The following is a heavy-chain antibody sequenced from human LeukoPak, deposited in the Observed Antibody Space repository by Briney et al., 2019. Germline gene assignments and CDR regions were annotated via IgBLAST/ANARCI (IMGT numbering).Heavy chain of an antibody. CDR1: GGTFSSYA. J-gene: IGHJ4*02. D-gene: IGHD3-22*01. CDR2: IIPIFGTA. V-gene: IGHV1-69*06. Sequence: SVKVSCKASGGTFSSYAISWVRQAPGQGLEWMGGIIPIFGTANYAQKFQGRVTITADKSTSTAYMELSSLRSEDTAVYYCARLSSDWTMMEYDYWGQGTLVTVSS. CDR3: ARLSSDWTMMEYDY.